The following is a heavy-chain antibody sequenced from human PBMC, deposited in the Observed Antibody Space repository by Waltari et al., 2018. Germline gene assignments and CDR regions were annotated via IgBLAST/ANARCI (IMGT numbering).Heavy chain of an antibody. J-gene: IGHJ2*01. V-gene: IGHV4-30-4*08. CDR1: GGSISSGDYY. Sequence: QVQLQESGPGLVKPSQTLSLTCTVSGGSISSGDYYWSWIRQPPGKGLEWIGYIYYRGRSYYNPSLKSRVTISVDTSKNQFSLKLSSVTAADTAVYYCARDRRLGYFDLWGRGTLVTVSS. D-gene: IGHD3-16*02. CDR2: IYYRGRS. CDR3: ARDRRLGYFDL.